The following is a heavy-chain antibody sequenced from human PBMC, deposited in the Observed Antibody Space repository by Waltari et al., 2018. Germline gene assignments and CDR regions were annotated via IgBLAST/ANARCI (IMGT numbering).Heavy chain of an antibody. CDR1: GFSLDDYA. V-gene: IGHV3-9*01. D-gene: IGHD1-26*01. Sequence: EVQLVESGGGLVQPGRSLRLSCAASGFSLDDYAMHLVRQAPGKGLEWVSGISWNTGNKGYADSVKGRFTISRDNAKNSLYLQMNSLRAEDTALYYCAKDNRSYRPWGSFDYWGQGTLVTVSS. J-gene: IGHJ4*02. CDR3: AKDNRSYRPWGSFDY. CDR2: ISWNTGNK.